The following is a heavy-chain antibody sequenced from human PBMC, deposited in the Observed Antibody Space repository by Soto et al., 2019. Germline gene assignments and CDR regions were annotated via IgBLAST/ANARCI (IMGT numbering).Heavy chain of an antibody. CDR3: ARTSAAGKYYYGMDV. CDR1: GHSFTSYW. V-gene: IGHV5-51*01. J-gene: IGHJ6*02. D-gene: IGHD6-13*01. Sequence: PGESLKISCKASGHSFTSYWIGWVRQMPGKGLEWMGIIYPGDSDTRYSPSFQGQVTISADKSISTAYLQWSSLKASDTAMYYCARTSAAGKYYYGMDVWGQGTTVTVSS. CDR2: IYPGDSDT.